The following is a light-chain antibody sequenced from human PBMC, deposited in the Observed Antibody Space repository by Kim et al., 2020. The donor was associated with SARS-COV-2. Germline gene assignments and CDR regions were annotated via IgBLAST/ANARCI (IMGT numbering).Light chain of an antibody. CDR1: QMISDY. CDR2: EAS. Sequence: IQLTQSPSTLSASVGDRVTITCRASQMISDYLAWYQQKPGQAPNLLIFEASRLETGVPSRFSGSGSGTEFTLTIRSLQPDDFGTYYCQQYSHHVTFGEGTKVDIK. V-gene: IGKV1-5*01. J-gene: IGKJ1*01. CDR3: QQYSHHVT.